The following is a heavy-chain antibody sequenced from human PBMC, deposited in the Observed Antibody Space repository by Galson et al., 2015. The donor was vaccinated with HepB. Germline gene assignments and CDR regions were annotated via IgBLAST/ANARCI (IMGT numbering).Heavy chain of an antibody. D-gene: IGHD5-12*01. CDR2: ISSGSSYI. Sequence: SLRLYCAASGLTLYRYNMNWVRQAPGKGLEWVASISSGSSYIYYADSVKGRFTISRDNTKNSVSLHMSSLRAEDTAVYYCARDSHCGGYGCYFDYWGRGTLVTVSS. CDR3: ARDSHCGGYGCYFDY. CDR1: GLTLYRYN. V-gene: IGHV3-21*01. J-gene: IGHJ4*02.